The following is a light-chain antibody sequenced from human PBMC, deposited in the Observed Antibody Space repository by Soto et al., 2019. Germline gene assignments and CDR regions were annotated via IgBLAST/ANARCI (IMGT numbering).Light chain of an antibody. CDR3: QQSHSREPST. V-gene: IGKV1-39*01. J-gene: IGKJ3*01. Sequence: DIQMTQSPSSLSASVGDRVTITCRASQSISSYLNWYQQKPGKAPNLLIYGASSLESGVPSRFSGSGSGTDFTLTISNLQPEDFATYYCQQSHSREPSTFGPGTKVAVK. CDR2: GAS. CDR1: QSISSY.